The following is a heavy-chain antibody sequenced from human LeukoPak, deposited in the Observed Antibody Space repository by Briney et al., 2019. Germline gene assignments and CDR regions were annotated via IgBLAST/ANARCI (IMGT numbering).Heavy chain of an antibody. CDR1: GGTFSSYA. CDR2: ITHILGTT. D-gene: IGHD3-10*01. CDR3: ARDQHYGSGYHFDY. Sequence: SVKVSCKTSGGTFSSYAISWVRQAPGQGLEWMGGITHILGTTNYAQKFQGRVTITADESTSTAYMELSSLRSEDTAVYYCARDQHYGSGYHFDYWGQGTLVTVSS. V-gene: IGHV1-69*13. J-gene: IGHJ4*02.